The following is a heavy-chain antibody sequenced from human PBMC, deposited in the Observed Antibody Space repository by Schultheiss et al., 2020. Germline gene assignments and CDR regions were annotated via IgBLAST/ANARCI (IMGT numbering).Heavy chain of an antibody. D-gene: IGHD6-6*01. CDR3: ARQQLARLYLDY. Sequence: ESLQISCKGSGYSFTSYWIGWVRQMPGKGLEWMGIIYPGDSDTRYSPSFQGQVTISADKSISTAYLQWSSLKASDTAMYYCARQQLARLYLDYWGQGTLGTVSS. J-gene: IGHJ4*02. CDR2: IYPGDSDT. CDR1: GYSFTSYW. V-gene: IGHV5-51*01.